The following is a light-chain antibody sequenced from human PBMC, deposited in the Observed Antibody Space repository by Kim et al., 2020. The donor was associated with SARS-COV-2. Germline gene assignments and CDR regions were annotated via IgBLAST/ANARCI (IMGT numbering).Light chain of an antibody. J-gene: IGLJ3*02. CDR1: SSDVHDYNY. Sequence: QSITISCTGTSSDVHDYNYVSWYQQHPGKAPKLMIYEVTQRPSGVSYRFSGSKSGNTASLTISGLQAEDEADYYCSSYTSSSGLMVFGGGTQLTVL. CDR3: SSYTSSSGLMV. V-gene: IGLV2-14*01. CDR2: EVT.